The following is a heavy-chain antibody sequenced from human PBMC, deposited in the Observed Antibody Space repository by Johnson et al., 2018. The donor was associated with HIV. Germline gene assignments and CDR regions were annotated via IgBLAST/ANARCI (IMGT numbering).Heavy chain of an antibody. D-gene: IGHD6-13*01. CDR3: TTGTSWYGAITFDI. J-gene: IGHJ3*02. CDR1: GFTFDDYA. Sequence: VQLVESGGGLVQPGRSLRLSCVASGFTFDDYAMHWVRQGPGKGLEWVSVIYSGGSTYYADSVKGRFTISRDDSNNTLYLQMNSLKTEDTAVYYCTTGTSWYGAITFDIWGQGTMVTVSS. V-gene: IGHV3-23*03. CDR2: IYSGGST.